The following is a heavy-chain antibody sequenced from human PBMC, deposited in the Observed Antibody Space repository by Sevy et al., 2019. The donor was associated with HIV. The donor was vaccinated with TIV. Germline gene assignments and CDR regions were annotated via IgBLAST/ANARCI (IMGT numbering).Heavy chain of an antibody. D-gene: IGHD1-1*01. CDR2: IYPGDSDT. V-gene: IGHV5-51*01. Sequence: GDSLKISCKGSGYRFTDYWIVWVRQMPGKGLEWMGIIYPGDSDTTYSPSFQGQVTISVDKSISTAYLQWRSLKASDTAIFYCARGARGTLPSYYYYPMDVWGQGTTVTVSS. CDR3: ARGARGTLPSYYYYPMDV. J-gene: IGHJ6*02. CDR1: GYRFTDYW.